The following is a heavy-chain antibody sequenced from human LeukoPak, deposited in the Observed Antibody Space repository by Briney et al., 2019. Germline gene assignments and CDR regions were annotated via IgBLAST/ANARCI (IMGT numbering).Heavy chain of an antibody. V-gene: IGHV4-4*07. D-gene: IGHD4-17*01. CDR1: GVSISAYY. J-gene: IGHJ4*02. Sequence: PSETLSLTCSVSGVSISAYYWSWIRQPAGKGLEWIGRIYPGESTYASENTNYNPSLKSRVSMSGDTSKNQVSLKLRSVTAADTAAYYCARDPTTVTTIFDSWGQGTLVTVSS. CDR2: IYPGESTYASENT. CDR3: ARDPTTVTTIFDS.